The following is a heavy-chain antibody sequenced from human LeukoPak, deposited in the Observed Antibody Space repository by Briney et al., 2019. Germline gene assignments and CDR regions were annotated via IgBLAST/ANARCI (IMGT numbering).Heavy chain of an antibody. D-gene: IGHD3-16*02. J-gene: IGHJ3*02. CDR2: ISGSGGST. CDR3: ARVPAGVIGMKDAFDI. Sequence: GGSLRLSCAASGFTVSSNYMSWVRQAPGKGLEWVSSISGSGGSTYYADSVKGRFTISRDNSKNTLYLQMNRLRAEDTAVYYCARVPAGVIGMKDAFDIWGQGTMVTVSS. CDR1: GFTVSSNY. V-gene: IGHV3-23*01.